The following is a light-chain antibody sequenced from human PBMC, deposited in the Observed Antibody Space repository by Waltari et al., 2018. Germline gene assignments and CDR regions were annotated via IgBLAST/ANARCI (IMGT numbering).Light chain of an antibody. Sequence: EIVLTQSPATLSLSPGERATLSCRASQSVSSYLAWYQQEPGQAPRLRIYDASNRATGIPARFSGSESGTDFTLTISSLEPEDVAVYYCQQRSNWPPWTFGQGTKVEIK. CDR3: QQRSNWPPWT. V-gene: IGKV3-11*01. CDR2: DAS. J-gene: IGKJ1*01. CDR1: QSVSSY.